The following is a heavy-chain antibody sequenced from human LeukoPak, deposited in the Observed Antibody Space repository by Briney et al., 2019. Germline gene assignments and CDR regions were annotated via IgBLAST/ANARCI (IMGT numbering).Heavy chain of an antibody. CDR3: AREGYTNYERELDY. CDR1: GFTFGDYA. V-gene: IGHV3-33*08. D-gene: IGHD3-3*01. CDR2: IWHDGNNK. Sequence: GGSLRLSCAAFGFTFGDYAMHWVRQAPGKGLEWVAAIWHDGNNKYYADFVKGRFTTSRDNSKDTVYLQVNSLRAEDTAVYYCAREGYTNYERELDYWGRGTLVTVSS. J-gene: IGHJ4*02.